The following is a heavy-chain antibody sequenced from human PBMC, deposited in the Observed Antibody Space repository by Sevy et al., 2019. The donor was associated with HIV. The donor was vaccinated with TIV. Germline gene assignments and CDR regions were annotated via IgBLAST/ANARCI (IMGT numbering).Heavy chain of an antibody. CDR1: GVSVSSDTYY. CDR3: AREPYFFDKSGYYWDY. D-gene: IGHD3-22*01. CDR2: VYHTWST. Sequence: SETLSLTCAVSGVSVSSDTYYWSWIRQPPGKGLEWIGYVYHTWSTNYCPSFKSRVTISVDTSKNQFSLRLFSVAAADTAVYYCAREPYFFDKSGYYWDYWGQGALVTVSS. V-gene: IGHV4-61*01. J-gene: IGHJ4*02.